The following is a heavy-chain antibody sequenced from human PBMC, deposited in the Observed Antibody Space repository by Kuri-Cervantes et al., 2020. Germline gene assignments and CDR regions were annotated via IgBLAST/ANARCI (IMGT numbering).Heavy chain of an antibody. CDR3: ARVGDSSGYLDY. CDR1: GGSFSGYY. Sequence: SETLSLTCAVYGGSFSGYYWSWIRQPPGKGLEWLGEINHSGSTNYNPSLKSRVTISVGTSKNQFSLKLSSVTAADTAVYYCARVGDSSGYLDYWGQGTLVTVSS. CDR2: INHSGST. D-gene: IGHD3-22*01. V-gene: IGHV4-34*09. J-gene: IGHJ4*02.